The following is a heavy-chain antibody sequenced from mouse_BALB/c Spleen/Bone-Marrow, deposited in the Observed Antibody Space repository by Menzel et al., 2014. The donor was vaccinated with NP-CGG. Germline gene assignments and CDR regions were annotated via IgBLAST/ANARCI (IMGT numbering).Heavy chain of an antibody. CDR1: GYTFTNYW. D-gene: IGHD4-1*01. CDR2: IYPGGGYT. V-gene: IGHV1-63*02. CDR3: GRRGTGVDY. J-gene: IGHJ2*01. Sequence: VQLQQSGAELVRPGTSVRISCKASGYTFTNYWLGWVKQRPGHGLQWIGDIYPGGGYTNYNEKFKGKATLTADTSSSTAYMQLSSLTSEDSAVYFCGRRGTGVDYWGQGTTLTVSS.